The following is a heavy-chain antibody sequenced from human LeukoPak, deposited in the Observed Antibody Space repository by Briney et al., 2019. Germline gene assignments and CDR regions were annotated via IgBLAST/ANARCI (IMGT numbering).Heavy chain of an antibody. CDR3: ARDAAWSGSQSDY. Sequence: GGSLRLSCADSGFTFSNYAMNWVRQAPGKGLEWVSSISSSSSYIYYADSVKGRFTISRDDAKNSLYLQMNSLRAEDTAVYYCARDAAWSGSQSDYWGQGTLVTVSS. J-gene: IGHJ4*02. CDR2: ISSSSSYI. CDR1: GFTFSNYA. V-gene: IGHV3-21*01. D-gene: IGHD1-26*01.